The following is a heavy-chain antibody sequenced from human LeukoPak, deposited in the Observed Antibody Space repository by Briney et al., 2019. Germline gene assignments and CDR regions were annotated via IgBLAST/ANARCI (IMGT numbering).Heavy chain of an antibody. CDR2: ISAYNGNT. CDR1: GYTFTSYG. V-gene: IGHV1-18*01. J-gene: IGHJ4*02. Sequence: ASVKVSCKASGYTFTSYGISWVRQAPGQGLEWVGWISAYNGNTNYAQKLQGRVTMTTDTSTSTAYMELRSLRSDDTAVYYCARGQVHDYVWGSYRYPFDYWGQGTLVTVSS. D-gene: IGHD3-16*02. CDR3: ARGQVHDYVWGSYRYPFDY.